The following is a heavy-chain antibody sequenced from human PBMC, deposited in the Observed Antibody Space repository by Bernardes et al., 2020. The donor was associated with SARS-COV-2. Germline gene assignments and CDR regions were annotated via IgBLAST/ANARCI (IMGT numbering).Heavy chain of an antibody. Sequence: GGSLRLSCAASGFTFNNFGMHWVRQAPGRGLEWVAVISYEGSKKYYADSLEGRFTISKDNSKNTVYLQMNSLRAEDTAVYYCARTYSSGWYENDGMDVGGQGTTVTVSS. CDR3: ARTYSSGWYENDGMDV. CDR1: GFTFNNFG. J-gene: IGHJ6*02. D-gene: IGHD6-19*01. V-gene: IGHV3-30*03. CDR2: ISYEGSKK.